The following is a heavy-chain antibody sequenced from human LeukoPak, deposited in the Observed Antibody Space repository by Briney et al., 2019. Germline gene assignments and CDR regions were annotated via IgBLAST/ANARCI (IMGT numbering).Heavy chain of an antibody. CDR2: IIPIFGTA. CDR3: ARPPAAGTHSLVY. Sequence: SVKVSCTASGGTFSSYAISWVRQAPGQGLKWMGGIIPIFGTANYAQKFQGRVTITADESTSTAYMELSSLRSEDTAVYYCARPPAAGTHSLVYWGQGTLVTVSS. D-gene: IGHD6-13*01. V-gene: IGHV1-69*13. J-gene: IGHJ4*02. CDR1: GGTFSSYA.